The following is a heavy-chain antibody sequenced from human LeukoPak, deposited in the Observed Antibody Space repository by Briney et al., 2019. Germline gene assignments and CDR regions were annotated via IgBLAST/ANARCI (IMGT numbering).Heavy chain of an antibody. V-gene: IGHV1-18*01. J-gene: IGHJ4*02. CDR2: ISAYNGNT. CDR1: GYTFTSYG. Sequence: ASVKVSCKASGYTFTSYGISWVRKAPGQGLEGMGWISAYNGNTNYAQKLQGRVTMTTDTSTSTAYMELRSLRSDDTAVYYCARASWILGGFDYWGQGTLVTVSS. D-gene: IGHD3-16*01. CDR3: ARASWILGGFDY.